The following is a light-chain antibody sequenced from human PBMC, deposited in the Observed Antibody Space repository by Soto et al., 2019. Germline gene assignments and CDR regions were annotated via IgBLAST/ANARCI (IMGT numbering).Light chain of an antibody. CDR3: QQYDNWPPYT. CDR1: QSIGRW. V-gene: IGKV1-5*03. CDR2: KAS. Sequence: DIQMTQSPSTLSAFVGDRVTITCRASQSIGRWLAWYQQKPGKAPKLLIYKASTLKSGVPSRFSGSGSGTEFTLTISSLQSEDFAVYFCQQYDNWPPYTFGQGTKVDI. J-gene: IGKJ1*01.